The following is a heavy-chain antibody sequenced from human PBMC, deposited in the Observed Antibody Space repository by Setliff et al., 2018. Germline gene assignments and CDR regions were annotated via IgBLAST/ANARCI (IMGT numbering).Heavy chain of an antibody. CDR3: ARTTGSTHNWLDP. CDR1: GGSFSTYY. D-gene: IGHD1-1*01. Sequence: PSETLSLTCAVYGGSFSTYYWSWIRQPPGKGLEWLGEVSHSGSANYNPSLKSRVTISVDTSKNQFSLKVSSVTAADTAVYYCARTTGSTHNWLDPWGPGTLVTVSS. CDR2: VSHSGSA. V-gene: IGHV4-34*01. J-gene: IGHJ5*02.